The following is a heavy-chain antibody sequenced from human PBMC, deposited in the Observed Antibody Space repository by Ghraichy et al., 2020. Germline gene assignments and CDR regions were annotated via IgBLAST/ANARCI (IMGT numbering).Heavy chain of an antibody. V-gene: IGHV1-18*01. CDR3: ARDSVAAAGYYYYYGMDV. J-gene: IGHJ6*02. Sequence: ASVKVSCKASGYTFTSYGISWVRQAPGQGLEWMGWISAYNGNTNYAQKLQGRVTMTTDTSTSTAYMELRNLRSDDTAVYYCARDSVAAAGYYYYYGMDVWGQGTTVTVSS. D-gene: IGHD6-13*01. CDR1: GYTFTSYG. CDR2: ISAYNGNT.